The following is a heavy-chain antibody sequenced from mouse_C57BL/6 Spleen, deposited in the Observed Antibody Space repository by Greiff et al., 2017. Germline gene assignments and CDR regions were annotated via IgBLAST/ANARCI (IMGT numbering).Heavy chain of an antibody. CDR2: IYPGDGDT. CDR1: GYAFSSYW. J-gene: IGHJ2*01. Sequence: QVQLQQSGAELVKPGASVKISCKASGYAFSSYWMNWVKQRPGKGLEWIGQIYPGDGDTNYNGKFKGKGTLTADKSSSTAYLQLSSLTSADSAVYFCARLRPRGFDYWGQGTTLTVSS. D-gene: IGHD3-2*02. CDR3: ARLRPRGFDY. V-gene: IGHV1-80*01.